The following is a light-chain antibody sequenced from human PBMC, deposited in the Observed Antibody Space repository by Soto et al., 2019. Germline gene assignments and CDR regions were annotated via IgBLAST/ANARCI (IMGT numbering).Light chain of an antibody. Sequence: QSVLTQPASVSGSPGQSITISCTGTSSEVGSYNLVSWYQQHPGKAPKLMIFEVSKRPSGVSNRFSASKSGNTASLTVSGLQAEDEADYYCSSYAGSKNYVFGTGTKVTVL. CDR1: SSEVGSYNL. CDR2: EVS. J-gene: IGLJ1*01. CDR3: SSYAGSKNYV. V-gene: IGLV2-14*02.